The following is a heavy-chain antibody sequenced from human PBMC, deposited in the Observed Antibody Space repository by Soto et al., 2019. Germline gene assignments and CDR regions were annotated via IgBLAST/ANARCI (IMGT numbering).Heavy chain of an antibody. CDR3: ARGATKEYDYIWGSYRYWVMEDAFDI. CDR1: GGSFSGYY. V-gene: IGHV4-34*01. D-gene: IGHD3-16*02. CDR2: INHSGST. J-gene: IGHJ3*02. Sequence: QVQLQQWGAGLLKPSETLSLTCAVYGGSFSGYYWSWIRQPPGKGLEWLGEINHSGSTNYNPSLKSRVTISVDTSKNQFALKLSSVTAADTAVYYCARGATKEYDYIWGSYRYWVMEDAFDIWGQGTMVTVSS.